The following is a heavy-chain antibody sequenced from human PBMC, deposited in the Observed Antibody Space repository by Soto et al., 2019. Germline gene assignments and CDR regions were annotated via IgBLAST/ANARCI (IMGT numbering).Heavy chain of an antibody. CDR2: IYYSGST. CDR1: GGSISSSNYY. J-gene: IGHJ4*02. CDR3: ARYILTGYQFDY. D-gene: IGHD3-9*01. V-gene: IGHV4-39*01. Sequence: QLQLQESGPGLVKPSETLSLTCTVSGGSISSSNYYWGWIRQPPGKGLEWIGSIYYSGSTYYNPSLKSRVTISVDTSKNQFSLKLRSVTAADMAVYYCARYILTGYQFDYWGQGTLVTVSS.